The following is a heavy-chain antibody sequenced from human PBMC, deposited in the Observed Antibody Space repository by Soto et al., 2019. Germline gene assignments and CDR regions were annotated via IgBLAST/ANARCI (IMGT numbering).Heavy chain of an antibody. CDR3: AKRTVGWYFDL. CDR2: ISGSGGST. Sequence: EVQLLESGGGLVQPGGSLRLSCAASGFTFSSYAMSWVRQAPGKGLDWVSVISGSGGSTYSADSVKGRFTISRDNSKNTLYLQMNSLRAEDTDVYYCAKRTVGWYFDLWGRGTLVTVSS. V-gene: IGHV3-23*01. CDR1: GFTFSSYA. J-gene: IGHJ2*01. D-gene: IGHD4-17*01.